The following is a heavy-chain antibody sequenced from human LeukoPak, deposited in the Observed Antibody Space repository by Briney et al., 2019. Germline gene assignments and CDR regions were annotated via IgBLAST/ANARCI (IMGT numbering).Heavy chain of an antibody. V-gene: IGHV1-18*04. CDR3: ARDPISYYYDSSGAFDI. Sequence: ASVKVSCKASGYTFTSYGISWVRQAPGQGLEWMGRISAYNGNTNYAQKLQGRVTMTTDTSTSTAYMELRSLGSDDTAVYYCARDPISYYYDSSGAFDIWGQGTMVTVSS. CDR2: ISAYNGNT. CDR1: GYTFTSYG. J-gene: IGHJ3*02. D-gene: IGHD3-22*01.